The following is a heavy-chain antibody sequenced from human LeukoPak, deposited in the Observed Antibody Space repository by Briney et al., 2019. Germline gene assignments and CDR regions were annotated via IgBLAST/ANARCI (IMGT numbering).Heavy chain of an antibody. CDR1: GGSISSGGYS. CDR3: ASPRALGYCSSTSCSGAFDI. J-gene: IGHJ3*02. V-gene: IGHV4-30-2*01. D-gene: IGHD2-2*01. CDR2: IYHSGST. Sequence: SETLSLTCAVSGGSISSGGYSWSWIRQPPGKGLEWIGYIYHSGSTYYNPSLKSRVTISVDRSKNQFSLKLSSVTAADTAVYYCASPRALGYCSSTSCSGAFDIWGQGTMVTVSS.